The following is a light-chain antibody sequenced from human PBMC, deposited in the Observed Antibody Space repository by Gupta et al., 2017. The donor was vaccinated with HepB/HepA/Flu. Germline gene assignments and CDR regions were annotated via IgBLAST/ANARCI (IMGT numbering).Light chain of an antibody. Sequence: QSVLTPPPSASGTPGQRVTISCSGSSSNIGRNYVYWYQQLPGTAPNLLIYRNNQRPSGVPDRFSGSRSGTSASLAISGLRSEDEADYYCAAWDDSLSGPVFCGATKLTVL. V-gene: IGLV1-47*01. CDR3: AAWDDSLSGPV. CDR1: SSNIGRNY. CDR2: RNN. J-gene: IGLJ2*01.